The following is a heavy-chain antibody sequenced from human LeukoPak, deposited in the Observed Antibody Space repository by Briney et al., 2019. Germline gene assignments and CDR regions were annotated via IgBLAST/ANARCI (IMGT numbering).Heavy chain of an antibody. CDR2: FNHSGST. V-gene: IGHV4-34*01. CDR1: GGSFSGYY. D-gene: IGHD6-6*01. J-gene: IGHJ4*02. Sequence: KTSETLSLTCAVYGGSFSGYYWSWIRQPPGKGLEWIGEFNHSGSTNYNPSLKSRVTISVDTSKNQFSLKLSSVTAADTAVYYCARGPKGSSAQLYYFVYWGQGTLVTVSS. CDR3: ARGPKGSSAQLYYFVY.